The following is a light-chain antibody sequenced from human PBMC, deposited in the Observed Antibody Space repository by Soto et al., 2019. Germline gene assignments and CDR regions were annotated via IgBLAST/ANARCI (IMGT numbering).Light chain of an antibody. V-gene: IGKV1-39*01. CDR3: QQTDSIPIS. CDR1: QTISNS. Sequence: DIQMTQSPSSLSASVGDTVTLTCRASQTISNSLHWYQQRPGKAPNLLIYSSSSLQSGAPPRFSGSGSGTEFTLTINRLQPEDFATDDYQQTDSIPISFGRGTRLEIK. J-gene: IGKJ5*01. CDR2: SSS.